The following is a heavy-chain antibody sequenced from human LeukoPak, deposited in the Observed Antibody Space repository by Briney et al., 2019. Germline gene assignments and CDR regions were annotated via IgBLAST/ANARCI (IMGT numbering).Heavy chain of an antibody. CDR3: ARGCSGGSCPNDAFDI. D-gene: IGHD2-15*01. CDR2: IYTRTT. V-gene: IGHV4-4*07. J-gene: IGHJ3*02. CDR1: GGSISSYY. Sequence: SETLSLTCAASGGSISSYYWSWIRQPAGKGLEWIGRIYTRTTNYNPSLKSRVTMSVDTSKNQFSLKLSSVTAADTAVYYCARGCSGGSCPNDAFDIWGQGTMVTVSS.